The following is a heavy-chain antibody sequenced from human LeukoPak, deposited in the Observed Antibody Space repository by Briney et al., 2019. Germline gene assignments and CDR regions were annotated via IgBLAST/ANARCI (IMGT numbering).Heavy chain of an antibody. CDR2: INHSGST. Sequence: SQTLSLTCTVTGGSISSGGYYWSWIRQPPGKGLEWIGEINHSGSTNYNPSLKSRVTISVDTSKNQFSLKLSSVTAADTAVYYCARRYSSGWSRLAYFDYWGQGTLVTVSS. CDR3: ARRYSSGWSRLAYFDY. J-gene: IGHJ4*02. V-gene: IGHV4-30-2*01. CDR1: GGSISSGGYY. D-gene: IGHD6-19*01.